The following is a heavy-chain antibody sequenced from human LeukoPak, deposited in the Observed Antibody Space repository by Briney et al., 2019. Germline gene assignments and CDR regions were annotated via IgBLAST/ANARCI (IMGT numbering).Heavy chain of an antibody. J-gene: IGHJ4*02. CDR2: IIPIFGTA. D-gene: IGHD6-19*01. CDR3: AREIITSVAGINYFDY. Sequence: ASVKVSCKASGGTFSSNAISWLRQAPGQGLEWMGGIIPIFGTANYAQKFQGRVTITTDESTSTAYTELSSLRSEDTAVYYCAREIITSVAGINYFDYWGQGTLVTVSS. V-gene: IGHV1-69*05. CDR1: GGTFSSNA.